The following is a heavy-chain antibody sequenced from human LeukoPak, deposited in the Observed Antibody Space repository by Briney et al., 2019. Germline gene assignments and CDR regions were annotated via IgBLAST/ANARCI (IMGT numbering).Heavy chain of an antibody. CDR3: AREPAVAAATNFDF. V-gene: IGHV5-51*01. CDR1: GYSFSTHW. CDR2: IYPGDSDT. D-gene: IGHD2-15*01. Sequence: GESLKISCQASGYSFSTHWIGWVRQTPGKGLEWMGLIYPGDSDTKYSLSFQGQVTMSVDKSISTAYLEWSGLKASDTATYYGAREPAVAAATNFDFWGQGTLVTVSS. J-gene: IGHJ4*02.